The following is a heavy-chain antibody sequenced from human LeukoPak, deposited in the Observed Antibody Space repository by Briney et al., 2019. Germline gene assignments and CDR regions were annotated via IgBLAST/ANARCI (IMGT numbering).Heavy chain of an antibody. CDR1: GFTFSDYS. D-gene: IGHD5-12*01. V-gene: IGHV3-64*01. CDR3: ARVGEATAFDY. CDR2: ISPHGGNT. Sequence: GGSLRLSRAASGFTFSDYSMHWVRQAPGKGLEYVSAISPHGGNTYYANSVKGRFTIFRDNSKNTLYLQMGRLRADDMAVYYCARVGEATAFDYWGQGTLVTVSS. J-gene: IGHJ4*02.